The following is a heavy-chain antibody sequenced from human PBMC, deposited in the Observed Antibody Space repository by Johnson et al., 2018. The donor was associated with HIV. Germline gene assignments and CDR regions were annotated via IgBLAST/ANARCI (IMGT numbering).Heavy chain of an antibody. V-gene: IGHV3-11*04. Sequence: QVQLVESGGGVVQPGGSLRLSCAASGFTVSSNYMSWIRQAPGKGLEWVSYISSSGSTIYYADSVKGRFTISRDNAKNSLYLQMNSLRAEDTAVYYCALTSYYDSRGAFDIWGQGTMVTVSS. CDR1: GFTVSSNY. J-gene: IGHJ3*02. CDR2: ISSSGSTI. CDR3: ALTSYYDSRGAFDI. D-gene: IGHD3-22*01.